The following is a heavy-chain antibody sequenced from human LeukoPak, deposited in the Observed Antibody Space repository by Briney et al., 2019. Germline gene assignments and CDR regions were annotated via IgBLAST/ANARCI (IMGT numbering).Heavy chain of an antibody. CDR3: AKAPKMATMNNWFDP. Sequence: GGSLRLSRAASGFTFSSYAMSWVRQAPGKGLEWVSAISGSGGSTYYADSVKGRFTISRDNAKNSLYLQMNSLRAEDTALYYCAKAPKMATMNNWFDPWGQGTLVTVSS. CDR2: ISGSGGST. D-gene: IGHD5-24*01. V-gene: IGHV3-23*01. J-gene: IGHJ5*02. CDR1: GFTFSSYA.